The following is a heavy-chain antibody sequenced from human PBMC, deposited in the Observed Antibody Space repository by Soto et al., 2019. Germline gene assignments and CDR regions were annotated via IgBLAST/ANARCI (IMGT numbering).Heavy chain of an antibody. J-gene: IGHJ3*02. Sequence: SVSNAWMNWVRQAPGKGLEWVGRIKSKTDGGTTDYAAPVKGRFTISRDDSKNTLYLQMNSLKTEDTAVYYCTTSLPWVLHLDAFDIWGQGTMVTVSS. CDR1: SVSNAW. V-gene: IGHV3-15*07. CDR2: IKSKTDGGTT. CDR3: TTSLPWVLHLDAFDI. D-gene: IGHD1-26*01.